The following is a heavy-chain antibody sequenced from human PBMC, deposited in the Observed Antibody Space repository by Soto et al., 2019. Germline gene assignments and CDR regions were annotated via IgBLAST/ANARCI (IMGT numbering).Heavy chain of an antibody. CDR2: IYYSGST. J-gene: IGHJ4*02. Sequence: QVQLQESGPGLVKPSQTLSLTCTVSGGSISSGGYYWSWIRQHPGKGLEWIGYIYYSGSTYYNPSLKSRVTISVDTSKNHFSLKLSSVTAADTAVYYCACSMVRGVIDYFDYWGQGTLVTVSS. V-gene: IGHV4-31*03. D-gene: IGHD3-10*01. CDR3: ACSMVRGVIDYFDY. CDR1: GGSISSGGYY.